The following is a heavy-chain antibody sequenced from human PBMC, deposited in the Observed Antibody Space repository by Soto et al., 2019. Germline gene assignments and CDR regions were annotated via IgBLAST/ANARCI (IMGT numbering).Heavy chain of an antibody. V-gene: IGHV1-3*01. J-gene: IGHJ6*02. D-gene: IGHD3-10*01. CDR2: INAGNGNT. Sequence: GASVKVSCKASGYTFTSYAMHWVRQAPGQRLEWMGWINAGNGNTKYSQKFQGRFTISRDDSKSIAYLQMNSLKTEDTAVYYCTRVPYYYGSGSYYIWVENYYYYGMDVWGQGTTVTAP. CDR3: TRVPYYYGSGSYYIWVENYYYYGMDV. CDR1: GYTFTSYA.